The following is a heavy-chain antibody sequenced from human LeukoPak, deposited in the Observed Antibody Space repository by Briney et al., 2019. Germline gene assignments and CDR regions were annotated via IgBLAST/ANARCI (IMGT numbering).Heavy chain of an antibody. D-gene: IGHD3-10*01. CDR2: ITHSGSS. CDR3: ARAGSGTYYKGFDY. J-gene: IGHJ4*02. V-gene: IGHV4-34*01. Sequence: SETLSLTCAVTGVSFSDSYWSWIRQPPGKGLEWIGEITHSGSSKYNASLKTRVTISVDTSTNQFSLRMNSVTAADTAVYYCARAGSGTYYKGFDYWGQGTLVTVSS. CDR1: GVSFSDSY.